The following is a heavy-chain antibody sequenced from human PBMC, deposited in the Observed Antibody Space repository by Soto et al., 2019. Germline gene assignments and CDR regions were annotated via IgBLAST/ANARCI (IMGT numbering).Heavy chain of an antibody. Sequence: GGSLRLSCAASGFTFSSYAMSWVRQAPGKGLEWVSAISGSGGSTYYADSVKGRFTISRDNSKNTLYLQMNSLRAEDTAVYYCAKDWGDYDFWSGYPYFDYWGQGTLVTVSS. V-gene: IGHV3-23*01. CDR1: GFTFSSYA. D-gene: IGHD3-3*01. CDR3: AKDWGDYDFWSGYPYFDY. J-gene: IGHJ4*02. CDR2: ISGSGGST.